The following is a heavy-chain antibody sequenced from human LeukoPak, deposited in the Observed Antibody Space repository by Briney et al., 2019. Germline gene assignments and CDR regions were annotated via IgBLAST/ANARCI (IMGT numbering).Heavy chain of an antibody. CDR3: AKDLGFSGNYYGFDS. CDR2: ISGTGAST. D-gene: IGHD1-26*01. V-gene: IGHV3-23*01. Sequence: PGGSLRLSCAASGLTFTGSAMGWVRQAPGKGLEWVSSISGTGASTYYADSVKGRFTISRDNSKDTLYLQMNSLRADDTAVYYCAKDLGFSGNYYGFDSRGQGTLVTVSS. CDR1: GLTFTGSA. J-gene: IGHJ4*02.